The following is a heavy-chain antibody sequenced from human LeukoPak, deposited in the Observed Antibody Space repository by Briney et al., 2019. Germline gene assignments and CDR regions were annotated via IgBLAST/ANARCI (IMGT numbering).Heavy chain of an antibody. CDR2: ISYTGTYI. Sequence: GGSLRLSCAASAFSLSAYNMNWVRQAPGKGLEWVSSISYTGTYIYYADSVKGRFTISRDNSKNTLYLQMNSLRAEDTAVYYCAKTAQYSSSWRGYYFDYWGQGTLVTVSS. V-gene: IGHV3-21*04. J-gene: IGHJ4*02. D-gene: IGHD6-13*01. CDR3: AKTAQYSSSWRGYYFDY. CDR1: AFSLSAYN.